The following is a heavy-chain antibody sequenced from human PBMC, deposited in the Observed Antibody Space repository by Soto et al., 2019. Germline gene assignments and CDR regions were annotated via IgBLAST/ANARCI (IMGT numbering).Heavy chain of an antibody. CDR3: VREASSSGLHLDH. J-gene: IGHJ4*02. Sequence: EVQLLESGGHLVQPGGSLRLSCAASGFLFSTYAMSWVRQAPGKGLEWVSFISGSGSSTYYADSVKGRFTISRGNSKNTLYLQMNSLRAEDAAVYYCVREASSSGLHLDHWGRGTLVTVSS. CDR2: ISGSGSST. V-gene: IGHV3-23*01. D-gene: IGHD6-6*01. CDR1: GFLFSTYA.